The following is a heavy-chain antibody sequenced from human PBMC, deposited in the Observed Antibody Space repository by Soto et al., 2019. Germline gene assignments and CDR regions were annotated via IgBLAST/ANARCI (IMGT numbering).Heavy chain of an antibody. CDR3: ARAPDQRPIYY. CDR1: GFTFSNNW. V-gene: IGHV3-74*01. CDR2: INSDGSSR. J-gene: IGHJ4*02. Sequence: GGSLRLSCAASGFTFSNNWMHWVRRIPGKGPVWVSRINSDGSSRDYADSVEGRFTISGDSAKNTVYLQMNGLRVEDTAVYYCARAPDQRPIYYWGQGTLVPVSS. D-gene: IGHD6-25*01.